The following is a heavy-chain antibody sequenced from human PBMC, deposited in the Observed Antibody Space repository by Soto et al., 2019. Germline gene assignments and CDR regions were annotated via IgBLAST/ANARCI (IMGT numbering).Heavy chain of an antibody. D-gene: IGHD3-3*01. J-gene: IGHJ4*02. CDR2: IGTAGDT. CDR1: GFTFSSYD. CDR3: ARVRPHPAPRFLEWLFDY. Sequence: PGGSLRLSCAASGFTFSSYDMHWVRQATGKGLEWVSAIGTAGDTYYPGSVKGRFTISRENAKNSLYLQMNSLRAEDTAVYYCARVRPHPAPRFLEWLFDYWGQGTLVTVSS. V-gene: IGHV3-13*01.